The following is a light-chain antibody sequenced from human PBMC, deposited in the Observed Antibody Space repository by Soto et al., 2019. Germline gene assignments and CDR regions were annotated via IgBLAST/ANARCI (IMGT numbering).Light chain of an antibody. CDR2: DVS. J-gene: IGLJ2*01. Sequence: QSVLTQPASVSGSPGQSITISCTGTSSDVGGYNYVSWYQQHPDKVPKLIIYDVSNRPSGVSNRVSGSKSGNTASLTISGLQAEDEADYYCSSYTSSNTLVFGGGTKLTVL. CDR1: SSDVGGYNY. V-gene: IGLV2-14*01. CDR3: SSYTSSNTLV.